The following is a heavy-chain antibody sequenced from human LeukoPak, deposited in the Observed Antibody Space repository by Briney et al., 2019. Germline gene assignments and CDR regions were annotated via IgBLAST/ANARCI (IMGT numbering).Heavy chain of an antibody. J-gene: IGHJ4*02. Sequence: GVSLRLSCAASGFTVSSNHMTWVRQAPGKGLEWVSFIYSGGTTYYADSVKGRFTISRDNSKNTLYLQMGSLRAEDTAVYYCARGMQLWQSFDFWGQGTLVTVSS. V-gene: IGHV3-66*02. CDR3: ARGMQLWQSFDF. D-gene: IGHD3-10*01. CDR1: GFTVSSNH. CDR2: IYSGGTT.